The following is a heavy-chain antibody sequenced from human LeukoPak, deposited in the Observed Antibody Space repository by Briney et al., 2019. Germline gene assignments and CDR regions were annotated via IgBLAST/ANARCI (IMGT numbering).Heavy chain of an antibody. V-gene: IGHV4-59*01. CDR1: GGSISSYY. CDR3: ARGGMGTLYYYYYMDV. D-gene: IGHD7-27*01. Sequence: SETLSLTCTVSGGSISSYYWSWIRQPPGKGLEWIGYIYYSGSTNYNPSLKSRVTISVDTSKNQLSLKLSSVTAADTAVYYCARGGMGTLYYYYYMDVWGKGTTVTVSS. CDR2: IYYSGST. J-gene: IGHJ6*03.